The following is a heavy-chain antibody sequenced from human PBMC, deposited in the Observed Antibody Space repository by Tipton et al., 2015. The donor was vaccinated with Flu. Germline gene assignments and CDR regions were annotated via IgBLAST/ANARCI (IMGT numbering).Heavy chain of an antibody. CDR1: VGSFSDYY. D-gene: IGHD5-12*01. CDR3: ARGFSGLVADI. CDR2: IKHGTLI. J-gene: IGHJ4*02. V-gene: IGHV4-34*01. Sequence: TLSLTCALYVGSFSDYYWSWIRQSPGKGLEWIGEIKHGTLISYNPSLKTRVTISVDTSQNQLSLKLNSVTAADTAVYYCARGFSGLVADIWGQGTLVTVSS.